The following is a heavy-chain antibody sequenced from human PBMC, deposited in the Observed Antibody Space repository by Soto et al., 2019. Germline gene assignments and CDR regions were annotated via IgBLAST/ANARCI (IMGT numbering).Heavy chain of an antibody. CDR1: GDSISSNNYY. D-gene: IGHD2-8*01. J-gene: IGHJ4*02. CDR3: ARHPGYAVPTVYATHYFNY. CDR2: IYYSGST. V-gene: IGHV4-39*01. Sequence: QLQLQESGPGLVKPSETLSLTCTVSGDSISSNNYYCGWIRQPPGKGLEWIGSIYYSGSTYYNPSLKSRGNRSVDTSKSQFSLKLSSVTAADTAVYYCARHPGYAVPTVYATHYFNYRGQGILVTVSA.